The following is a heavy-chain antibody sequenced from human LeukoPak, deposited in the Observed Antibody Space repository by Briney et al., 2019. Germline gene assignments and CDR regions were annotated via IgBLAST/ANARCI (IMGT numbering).Heavy chain of an antibody. CDR1: GFTFSSYW. Sequence: TGGSLRLSCAASGFTFSSYWMSWVRQAPGKGLEWVANIKQDGSEKYYVDSVKGRFTISRDNAKNSLYLQMNSLRAEDTAVYYCARDGRGIAASYSDYWGQGTLVTVSS. CDR3: ARDGRGIAASYSDY. J-gene: IGHJ4*02. CDR2: IKQDGSEK. V-gene: IGHV3-7*05. D-gene: IGHD6-13*01.